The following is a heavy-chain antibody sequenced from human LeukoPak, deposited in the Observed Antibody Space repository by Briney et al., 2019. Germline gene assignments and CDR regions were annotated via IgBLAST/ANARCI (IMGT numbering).Heavy chain of an antibody. Sequence: SETLSLTCTVSGGSISSHYWSWIRQPPGKGLEWIGYIYYSGSTNYNPSLKSRVTISVDTSKYQFSLKLSSVTAADTAVYYCATGYGYYMDVWGKGTTVTVSS. D-gene: IGHD5-12*01. V-gene: IGHV4-59*11. CDR3: ATGYGYYMDV. CDR1: GGSISSHY. CDR2: IYYSGST. J-gene: IGHJ6*03.